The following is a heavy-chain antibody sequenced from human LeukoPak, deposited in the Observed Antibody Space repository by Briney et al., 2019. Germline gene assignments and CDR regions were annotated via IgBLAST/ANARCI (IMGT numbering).Heavy chain of an antibody. CDR3: LISDYFDMDV. CDR1: GFTFSSYW. J-gene: IGHJ6*02. V-gene: IGHV3-7*01. D-gene: IGHD6-25*01. Sequence: PGGSLRLSCAASGFTFSSYWMSWVRQAPGKGLEWVANIKQDGSEKYYVDSVKGRFIISRDNAKNSLYLQMNSLRAEDTAVYYCLISDYFDMDVWGQGTTVTVSS. CDR2: IKQDGSEK.